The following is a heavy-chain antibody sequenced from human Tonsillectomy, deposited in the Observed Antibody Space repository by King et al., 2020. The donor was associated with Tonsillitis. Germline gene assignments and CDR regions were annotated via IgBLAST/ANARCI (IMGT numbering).Heavy chain of an antibody. CDR1: GFTFDDYA. Sequence: VQLVESGGGLVQPGRSLRLSCAASGFTFDDYAMHWVRQAPGKGLEWVSGISWNRGSIGYADSVKGRFTISRDNAKNSLYLQMNSLRAEDTALYYCAKDIVGYYDSSGYFGWGQGTLVTVSS. CDR3: AKDIVGYYDSSGYFG. J-gene: IGHJ4*02. D-gene: IGHD3-22*01. V-gene: IGHV3-9*01. CDR2: ISWNRGSI.